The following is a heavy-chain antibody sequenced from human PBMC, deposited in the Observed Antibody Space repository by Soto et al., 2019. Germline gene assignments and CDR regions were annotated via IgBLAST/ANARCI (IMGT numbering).Heavy chain of an antibody. Sequence: QVQLVQSGAEVKKAGSSVKVSCKVSGGTFSSYFINWVRQAPGQGLEWVGGIIPVFGTGSYAEKFQGRVTITADESTSTASMELSRLRSDDSGVYYCARETPSAAAAYYYYGLDVWGQGTTVTVPS. V-gene: IGHV1-69*01. J-gene: IGHJ6*02. CDR2: IIPVFGTG. CDR3: ARETPSAAAAYYYYGLDV. CDR1: GGTFSSYF. D-gene: IGHD6-13*01.